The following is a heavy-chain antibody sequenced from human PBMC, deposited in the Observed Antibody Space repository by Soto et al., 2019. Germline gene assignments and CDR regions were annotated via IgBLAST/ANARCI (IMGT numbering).Heavy chain of an antibody. V-gene: IGHV4-59*01. Sequence: SETLSLTCTVSGGSISSYYWSWIRQPPGKGLEWIGYIYYSGSTNYNPSLKSRVTISVDTSKNQFSLKLSSVTAADTAVYYCARVGVMLWFGESTSQGFDPWGQGTLVTVSS. CDR2: IYYSGST. J-gene: IGHJ5*02. CDR3: ARVGVMLWFGESTSQGFDP. D-gene: IGHD3-10*01. CDR1: GGSISSYY.